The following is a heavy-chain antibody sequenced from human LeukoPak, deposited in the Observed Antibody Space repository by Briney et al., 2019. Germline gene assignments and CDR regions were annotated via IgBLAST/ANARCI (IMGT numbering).Heavy chain of an antibody. D-gene: IGHD1-26*01. CDR2: INPNSGGI. Sequence: ASVEVSCKASGYTFTGYYMHWVRQAPGQGLEWMGWINPNSGGINYAQKFQGRVTMTRDTSISTAYMELSRLRSDDTAVYYCASGGSYYLSWGQGTLVTVSS. J-gene: IGHJ5*02. CDR1: GYTFTGYY. V-gene: IGHV1-2*02. CDR3: ASGGSYYLS.